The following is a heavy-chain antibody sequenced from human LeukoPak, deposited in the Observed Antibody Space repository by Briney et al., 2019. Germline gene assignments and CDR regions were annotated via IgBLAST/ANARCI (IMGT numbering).Heavy chain of an antibody. CDR1: GFTFSSYG. CDR2: ISYDGSNK. Sequence: GRSLRLSCAASGFTFSSYGMHRVRQAPGKGLEWVAVISYDGSNKYYADSVKGRFTISRDNAKNSLYLQMNSLRAEDTAVYYCARYPPGYVYYYYYMDVWGKGTTVTVSS. V-gene: IGHV3-30*03. CDR3: ARYPPGYVYYYYYMDV. D-gene: IGHD6-13*01. J-gene: IGHJ6*03.